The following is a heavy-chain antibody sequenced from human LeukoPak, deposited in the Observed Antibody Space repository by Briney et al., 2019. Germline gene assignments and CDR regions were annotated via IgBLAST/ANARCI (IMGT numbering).Heavy chain of an antibody. D-gene: IGHD2-15*01. V-gene: IGHV3-23*01. J-gene: IGHJ4*02. CDR1: GFTFSSYA. Sequence: PGGSLRLSXAASGFTFSSYAMSWVRQAPGEGLEWVSVISGSGGSTYYADSVKGRFTISRDNSKNTVYLQMNSLRVEDTAVYYCVKRQCSGGSCYFIDYWGQGTLVTVSS. CDR3: VKRQCSGGSCYFIDY. CDR2: ISGSGGST.